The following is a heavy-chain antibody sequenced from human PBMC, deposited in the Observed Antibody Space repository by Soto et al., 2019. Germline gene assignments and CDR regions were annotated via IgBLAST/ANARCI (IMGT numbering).Heavy chain of an antibody. V-gene: IGHV1-8*01. Sequence: GASVKVSCKASGYTFTSYDINWVRQATGQGLEWMGWMNPDSGNTGYAQKFQGRVTMTRNTSISTAYMELSSLRSEDTAIYYCARIDYYGSGSPNWFAPWGQGTLVIVSS. D-gene: IGHD3-10*01. CDR3: ARIDYYGSGSPNWFAP. CDR1: GYTFTSYD. CDR2: MNPDSGNT. J-gene: IGHJ5*02.